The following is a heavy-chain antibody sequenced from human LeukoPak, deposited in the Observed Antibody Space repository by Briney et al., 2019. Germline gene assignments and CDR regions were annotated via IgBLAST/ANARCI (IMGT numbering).Heavy chain of an antibody. Sequence: LGESLMISCKGSGYSFTSYWISWVRQLPGKGLEWMGRIDPSDSYTNYSPSFQGHVTISADKSISTAYLQWSSLKASDTAMYYCARQRSRPDYGDYLWGQGTLVTVSS. J-gene: IGHJ4*02. CDR2: IDPSDSYT. CDR3: ARQRSRPDYGDYL. D-gene: IGHD4-17*01. V-gene: IGHV5-10-1*01. CDR1: GYSFTSYW.